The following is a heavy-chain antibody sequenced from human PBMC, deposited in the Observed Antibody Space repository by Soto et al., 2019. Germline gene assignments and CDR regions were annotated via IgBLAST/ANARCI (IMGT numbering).Heavy chain of an antibody. J-gene: IGHJ4*02. D-gene: IGHD3-22*01. Sequence: PGGSLRLSCAASGFTFSSYAMHWVRQAPGKGLEWVAVISYDGSNKYYADSVKGRFTISRDNSKNTLYLQMNSLRAEDTAVYYCARTYYYDSSGYGPFDYWGQGTLVTVSS. V-gene: IGHV3-30-3*01. CDR3: ARTYYYDSSGYGPFDY. CDR2: ISYDGSNK. CDR1: GFTFSSYA.